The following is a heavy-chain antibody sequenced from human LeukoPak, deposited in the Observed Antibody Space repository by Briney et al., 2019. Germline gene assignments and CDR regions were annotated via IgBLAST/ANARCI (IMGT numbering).Heavy chain of an antibody. CDR2: IKQDGSEK. Sequence: SGGSLRLSCAASGFTFSSYWMSWVRQAPGKGLEWVANIKQDGSEKCYVDSVKGRFTISRDNAKNSLYLQMNSLRAEDTAVYCCARVGYCSSTSCHGFEDWGQGTLVTVSS. J-gene: IGHJ4*02. CDR3: ARVGYCSSTSCHGFED. D-gene: IGHD2-2*01. CDR1: GFTFSSYW. V-gene: IGHV3-7*01.